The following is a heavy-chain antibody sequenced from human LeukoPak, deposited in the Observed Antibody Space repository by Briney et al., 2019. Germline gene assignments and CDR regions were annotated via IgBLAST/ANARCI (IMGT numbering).Heavy chain of an antibody. CDR3: ARAPIWDGSGSYSPLYGMDV. J-gene: IGHJ6*02. D-gene: IGHD3-10*01. Sequence: SETLSLTCTVSGGSISSYYWSWIRQPPGKGLEWIGYIYYSGSTNYNPSLKSRVTISVDTSKNQFSLKLSSVTAADTAVYYCARAPIWDGSGSYSPLYGMDVWGQGTTVTVSS. V-gene: IGHV4-59*01. CDR2: IYYSGST. CDR1: GGSISSYY.